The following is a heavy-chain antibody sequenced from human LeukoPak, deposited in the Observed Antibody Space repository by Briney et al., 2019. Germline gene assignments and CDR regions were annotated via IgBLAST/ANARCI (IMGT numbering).Heavy chain of an antibody. V-gene: IGHV3-9*01. Sequence: GGSLRLSCAASGFTFDDYAMHWVRQAPGKGLEWVSGISWNSGSIGYADSAKGRFTISRDNAKNSLYLQMNSLRAEDTALYYCAKDRDYYDSSGLLDYWGQGTLVTVSS. CDR1: GFTFDDYA. CDR2: ISWNSGSI. CDR3: AKDRDYYDSSGLLDY. D-gene: IGHD3-22*01. J-gene: IGHJ4*02.